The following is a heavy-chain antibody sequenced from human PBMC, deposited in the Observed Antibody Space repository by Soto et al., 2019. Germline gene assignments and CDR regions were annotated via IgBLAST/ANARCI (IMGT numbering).Heavy chain of an antibody. CDR3: TTVSTVTHLRPFDY. Sequence: LRLSCSASGXTFSNAWMSWVRQAPGKGLEWVGRIKSKTDGGTTDYAAPVKGRFTISRDDSKNTLYLQMNSLKTEDTAVYYCTTVSTVTHLRPFDYWGQGTLVTVSS. J-gene: IGHJ4*02. V-gene: IGHV3-15*01. CDR2: IKSKTDGGTT. CDR1: GXTFSNAW. D-gene: IGHD4-17*01.